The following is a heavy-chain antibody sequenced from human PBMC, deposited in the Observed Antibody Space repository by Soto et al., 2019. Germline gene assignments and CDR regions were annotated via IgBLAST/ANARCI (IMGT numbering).Heavy chain of an antibody. Sequence: SETLSLTCTVSGDSISSYYWSWIRQPPGKRLEWLGYIYYSGSPNYNPSLKSRVTISVDTSKNQFSLKLSSVTAADTAVYYCASTFYGSDFDYWGQGTLVTVS. D-gene: IGHD3-10*01. J-gene: IGHJ4*02. CDR2: IYYSGSP. V-gene: IGHV4-59*01. CDR3: ASTFYGSDFDY. CDR1: GDSISSYY.